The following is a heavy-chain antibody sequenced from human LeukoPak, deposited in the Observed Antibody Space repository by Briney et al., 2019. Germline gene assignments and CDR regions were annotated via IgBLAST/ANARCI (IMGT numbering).Heavy chain of an antibody. CDR3: ATGYSSTF. D-gene: IGHD6-13*01. CDR2: IWYDGSNK. V-gene: IGHV3-33*01. CDR1: GITFSAYA. Sequence: GGSLRLSCTASGITFSAYAMHWVRQAPGKGLEWVALIWYDGSNKYYADSVKGRFTISRDNSNNTLFLQMNSLRVEDTAIYYCATGYSSTFWGRGTLVTVSS. J-gene: IGHJ4*02.